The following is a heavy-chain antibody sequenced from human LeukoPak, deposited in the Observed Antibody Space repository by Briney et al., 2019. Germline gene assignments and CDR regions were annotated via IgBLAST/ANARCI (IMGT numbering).Heavy chain of an antibody. V-gene: IGHV3-23*01. J-gene: IGHJ4*02. CDR3: AKSGDSSSWYFDY. Sequence: GGSLRLSCAASGFTFSTYPMSWVRQAPGKGLEWVSGSGSGGSTYYADSVKGRFTISRDISKNTLCLQMNSLRAEDTAVYYCAKSGDSSSWYFDYWGQGTLVTVSS. CDR1: GFTFSTYP. D-gene: IGHD6-13*01. CDR2: SGSGGST.